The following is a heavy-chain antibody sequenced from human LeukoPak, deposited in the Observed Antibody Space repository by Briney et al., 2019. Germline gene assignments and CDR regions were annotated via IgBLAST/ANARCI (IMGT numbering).Heavy chain of an antibody. CDR3: ARPYGGNSDDAFDI. V-gene: IGHV4-59*08. CDR2: IYYSGNT. Sequence: SETLSLTCTVSGVSIRTFYWSWIRQPPGKGLEWIGYIYYSGNTNYNPSLKSRVTMSVDTSKNQFSLELSSVTAADTAVYYCARPYGGNSDDAFDIWGQGTMVTVSS. CDR1: GVSIRTFY. J-gene: IGHJ3*02. D-gene: IGHD4-23*01.